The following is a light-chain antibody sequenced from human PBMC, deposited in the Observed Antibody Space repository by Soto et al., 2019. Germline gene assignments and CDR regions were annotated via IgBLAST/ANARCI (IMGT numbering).Light chain of an antibody. CDR2: SND. Sequence: QSVLTQPPSASGTPGQRVTISCSGTTSNIGSNTVSWYHHLPGTAPKLLIYSNDQRPSGVPDRFSGSKSGTSASLAISGLQSEDDADYYCAIWDLTLSAWVFGGGTKLTVL. CDR3: AIWDLTLSAWV. CDR1: TSNIGSNT. J-gene: IGLJ3*02. V-gene: IGLV1-44*01.